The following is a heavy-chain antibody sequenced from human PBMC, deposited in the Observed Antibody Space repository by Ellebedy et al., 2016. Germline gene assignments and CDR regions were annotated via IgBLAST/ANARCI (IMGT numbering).Heavy chain of an antibody. CDR1: GFTFSSYG. V-gene: IGHV3-33*08. CDR2: IGYDGSNK. D-gene: IGHD5-18*01. CDR3: VSFNTAIGWDQDY. Sequence: GGSLRLSCAASGFTFSSYGMHWVRKAPGKGLQWVAVIGYDGSNKYYADSVKGRFTISRDNSKNTLYLQMNSLRAEDTAVYYCVSFNTAIGWDQDYWGQGTLVTVSS. J-gene: IGHJ4*02.